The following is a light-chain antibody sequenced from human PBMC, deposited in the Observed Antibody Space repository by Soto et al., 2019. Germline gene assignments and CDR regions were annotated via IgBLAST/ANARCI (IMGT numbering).Light chain of an antibody. CDR2: AAS. CDR1: HILSSIH. CDR3: QQYNNWPPGT. V-gene: IGKV3D-15*01. Sequence: EIMLTQSPGTLSLKTGERATLSCRASHILSSIHLAWYQHKPGQAPRLLIYAASSRATGSQDRFSGGGSGTEFTPTISSLQSEDFAVYYCQQYNNWPPGTFGPGTRLAI. J-gene: IGKJ5*01.